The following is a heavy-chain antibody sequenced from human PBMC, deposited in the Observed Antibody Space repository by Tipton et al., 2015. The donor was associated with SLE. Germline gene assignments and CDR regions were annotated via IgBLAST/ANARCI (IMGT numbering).Heavy chain of an antibody. CDR2: ITNSGSGSTI. V-gene: IGHV3-48*03. CDR3: AARQGFTFDS. J-gene: IGHJ4*02. Sequence: SLRLSCTASGFTFGDYAMSWVRQAPGKGLEWVSYITNSGSGSTIYYADSVKGRFTISRDNAKNSLYLQMSGLRAEDTAVYYCAARQGFTFDSWGQGTMVTVSS. D-gene: IGHD6-6*01. CDR1: GFTFGDYA.